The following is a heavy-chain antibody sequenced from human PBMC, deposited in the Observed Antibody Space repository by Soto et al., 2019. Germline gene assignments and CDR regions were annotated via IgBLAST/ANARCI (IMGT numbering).Heavy chain of an antibody. V-gene: IGHV4-59*01. CDR3: ARDSRPYSAILTGSWVGWCDP. CDR1: GGSISSYY. D-gene: IGHD3-9*01. J-gene: IGHJ5*02. CDR2: IYYSGST. Sequence: SETLSLTCTVSGGSISSYYWSWIRQPPGKGLEWIGYIYYSGSTNYKPSLKSRVTISVDTSKNQFSLKLSSVTAADTAVYYCARDSRPYSAILTGSWVGWCDPCDQGPGVTVPS.